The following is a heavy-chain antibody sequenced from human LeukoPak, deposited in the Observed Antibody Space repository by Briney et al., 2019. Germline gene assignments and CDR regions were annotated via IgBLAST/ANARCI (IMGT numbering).Heavy chain of an antibody. J-gene: IGHJ3*02. Sequence: GGSLRLSCAASGFTFNNHIMNWVGQAPGKGLEWVAYINSGSSTIYYADSVKGRFTISRDNAKNSLYLQMNSLRAEDMALYYCAKAPSGSYYYYAFDIWGQGTMVTVSS. CDR1: GFTFNNHI. D-gene: IGHD1-26*01. V-gene: IGHV3-48*01. CDR3: AKAPSGSYYYYAFDI. CDR2: INSGSSTI.